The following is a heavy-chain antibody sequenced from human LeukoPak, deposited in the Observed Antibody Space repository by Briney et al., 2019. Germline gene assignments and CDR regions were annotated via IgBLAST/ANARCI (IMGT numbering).Heavy chain of an antibody. D-gene: IGHD1/OR15-1a*01. Sequence: ASVKVSCKASGYTFTSYGISWVRQAPGQGLEWMGWISAYNGNTNYAQKLQGRVTMTTDTSTSTAYMELRSLRSDDTAVYYCATQYWEQAVYYFDYWGQGTLVTVSS. J-gene: IGHJ4*02. CDR3: ATQYWEQAVYYFDY. CDR1: GYTFTSYG. V-gene: IGHV1-18*01. CDR2: ISAYNGNT.